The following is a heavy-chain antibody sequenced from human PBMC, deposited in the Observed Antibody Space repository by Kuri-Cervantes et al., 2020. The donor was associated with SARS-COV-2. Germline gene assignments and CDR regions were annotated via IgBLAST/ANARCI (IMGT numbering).Heavy chain of an antibody. CDR2: FHSDGSST. CDR3: ARPDRSGFDP. CDR1: GFTFSSYW. J-gene: IGHJ5*02. V-gene: IGHV3-74*01. D-gene: IGHD1-14*01. Sequence: GESLKISCAASGFTFSSYWMNWVRQGPGKGLVWISRFHSDGSSTNYADSVKGRFTISRDNAKNSLYLQMNSLRAEDTAVYYCARPDRSGFDPWGQGTLVTVSS.